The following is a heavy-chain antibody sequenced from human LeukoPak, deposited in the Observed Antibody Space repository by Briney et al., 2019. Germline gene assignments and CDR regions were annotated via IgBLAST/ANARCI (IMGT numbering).Heavy chain of an antibody. V-gene: IGHV3-21*01. J-gene: IGHJ4*02. Sequence: GGSLRLSCAASGFTFSSYSMNWVRQAPGKGLEWVSSISRSSSYIYYADSVKGRFTISRDDAKNSLYLQMNSLRAEDTAVYYCARDGSDIVLMDWGQGTLVTVSS. CDR3: ARDGSDIVLMD. D-gene: IGHD2-8*01. CDR2: ISRSSSYI. CDR1: GFTFSSYS.